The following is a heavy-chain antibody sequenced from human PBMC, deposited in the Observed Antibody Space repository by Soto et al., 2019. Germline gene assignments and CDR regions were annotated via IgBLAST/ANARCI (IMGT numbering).Heavy chain of an antibody. CDR2: IWYDGSNK. V-gene: IGHV3-33*01. CDR3: ARDLKPYYYYYYGMDV. Sequence: SLRLSCAASGFTFSSYGMHWVRQAPGKGLEWVAVIWYDGSNKYYADSVKGRFTISRDNSKNTLYLQMNSLRAEDTAVYYCARDLKPYYYYYYGMDVWGQGTTVNV. CDR1: GFTFSSYG. J-gene: IGHJ6*02.